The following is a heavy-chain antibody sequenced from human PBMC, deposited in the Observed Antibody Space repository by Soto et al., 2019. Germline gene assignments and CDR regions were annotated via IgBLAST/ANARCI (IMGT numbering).Heavy chain of an antibody. Sequence: GVLRLSCVASGFTFSDYAMTWVRQAPGKGLEWVSSIRGSGVGTTYADSVRGRFTILRDNSKNTLYLQMNSLRAEDTAVYYCARDPNGDYVGAFDGWGQGTMVTVSS. CDR3: ARDPNGDYVGAFDG. J-gene: IGHJ3*01. V-gene: IGHV3-23*01. CDR1: GFTFSDYA. D-gene: IGHD4-17*01. CDR2: IRGSGVGT.